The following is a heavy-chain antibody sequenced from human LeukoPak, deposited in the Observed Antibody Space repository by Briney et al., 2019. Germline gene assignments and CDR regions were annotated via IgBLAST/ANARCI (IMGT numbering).Heavy chain of an antibody. V-gene: IGHV4-59*01. D-gene: IGHD3-10*01. CDR3: ARDAFRVNSAAFDI. J-gene: IGHJ3*02. Sequence: SETLSLTCTVSGGSISSYYWSWLRQPPGKGLEWIGYMYYTGSTNYNPSLKSRVTISVDPSKNQFSLNLSSVTAADTAVYYCARDAFRVNSAAFDIWGQGTMVTVSS. CDR2: MYYTGST. CDR1: GGSISSYY.